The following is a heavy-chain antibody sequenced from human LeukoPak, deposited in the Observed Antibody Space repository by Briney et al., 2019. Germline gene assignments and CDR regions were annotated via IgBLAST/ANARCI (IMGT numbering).Heavy chain of an antibody. J-gene: IGHJ6*03. D-gene: IGHD2-15*01. V-gene: IGHV1-69*05. CDR2: IIPIFGTA. Sequence: SVKVSCKASGGTFSSYAISWVRQAPGQGLEWMGGIIPIFGTANYAQKFQGRVTITTDESTSTAYMELSSLRSEDTAVYYCASQTRQGYCSGGSCYPSAYYYYYYMDVWGKGTTVTVSS. CDR3: ASQTRQGYCSGGSCYPSAYYYYYYMDV. CDR1: GGTFSSYA.